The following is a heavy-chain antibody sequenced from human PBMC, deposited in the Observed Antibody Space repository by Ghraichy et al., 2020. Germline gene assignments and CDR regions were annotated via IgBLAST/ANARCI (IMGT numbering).Heavy chain of an antibody. D-gene: IGHD1-1*01. CDR2: ISAGGST. CDR3: AKSTAAYLYFDY. J-gene: IGHJ4*02. CDR1: GFISNNYV. V-gene: IGHV3-23*01. Sequence: GGSLRLSCAASGFISNNYVMNWVRQAPGKGMEWVALISAGGSTYYADSVKGRFTICRDNSKNTLFLQMSSLRAEDTAVYYCAKSTAAYLYFDYWGQGTLVTVSS.